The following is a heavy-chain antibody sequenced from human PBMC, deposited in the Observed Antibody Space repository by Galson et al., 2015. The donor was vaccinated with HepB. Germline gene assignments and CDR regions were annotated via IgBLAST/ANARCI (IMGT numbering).Heavy chain of an antibody. J-gene: IGHJ4*02. D-gene: IGHD4/OR15-4a*01. Sequence: SQRLSCAASGFTFSNAWMSWVRQAPGKGLEWVGRIKSRTDGGTTDYAAPVEGRFAISRDDSKNTLYLQMNSLKTEDTAVYYCTTVANWANPYWGQGTLVTVSS. CDR3: TTVANWANPY. V-gene: IGHV3-15*01. CDR1: GFTFSNAW. CDR2: IKSRTDGGTT.